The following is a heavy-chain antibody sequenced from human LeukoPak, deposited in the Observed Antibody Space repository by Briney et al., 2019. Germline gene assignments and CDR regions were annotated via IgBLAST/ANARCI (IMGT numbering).Heavy chain of an antibody. CDR1: GFTFSSYA. Sequence: PGGSLRLSCAASGFTFSSYAMSWVRQAPGKGLEWVSAISGSGGSTYYADSVKGRFTISRDNSKNTLCLQMNSLRAEDTAVYYCAKDRPYGDYEEYFQHWGQGTLVIVSS. CDR3: AKDRPYGDYEEYFQH. J-gene: IGHJ1*01. D-gene: IGHD4-17*01. CDR2: ISGSGGST. V-gene: IGHV3-23*01.